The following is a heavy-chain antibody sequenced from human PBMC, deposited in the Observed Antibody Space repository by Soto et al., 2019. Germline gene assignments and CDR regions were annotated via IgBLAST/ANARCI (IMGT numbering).Heavy chain of an antibody. J-gene: IGHJ4*02. D-gene: IGHD4-17*01. CDR3: ARYKVTTPIEY. Sequence: EVQLLESGGGLVQPGESLTLSCAASGFTFSNYAMSWVRQAPGKGLEWVSAISESGTITFYADSVRGRFTLSRDNSRSTLYLQMSSLRVEDTAVYYCARYKVTTPIEYWGQGTLVTVSS. V-gene: IGHV3-23*01. CDR1: GFTFSNYA. CDR2: ISESGTIT.